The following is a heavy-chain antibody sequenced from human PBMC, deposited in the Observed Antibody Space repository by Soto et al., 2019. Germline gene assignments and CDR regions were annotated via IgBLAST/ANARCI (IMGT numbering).Heavy chain of an antibody. CDR2: IYSGGST. V-gene: IGHV3-66*01. D-gene: IGHD3-9*01. CDR1: GFTVSSNY. CDR3: ARDRDWAFDY. J-gene: IGHJ4*02. Sequence: PGGSLRLSCAASGFTVSSNYMSWVRQAPGKGLEWVSVIYSGGSTYYADSVQGRFTVSRDNAQNSLFLVMNSLRAEDTAVYYCARDRDWAFDYWGRGTLVTVSS.